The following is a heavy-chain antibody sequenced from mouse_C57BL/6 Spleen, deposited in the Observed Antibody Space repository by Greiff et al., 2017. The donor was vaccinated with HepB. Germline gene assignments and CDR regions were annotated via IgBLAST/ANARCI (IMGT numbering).Heavy chain of an antibody. Sequence: ESGPGLVKPSQSLSLTCSVTGYSITSGYYWNWIRQFPGNKLEWMGYISYDGSNNYNPSLKNRISITRDTSKNQFFLKLNSVTTEDTATYYCARDLDYYGRVFDYWGQGTTLTVSS. J-gene: IGHJ2*01. D-gene: IGHD1-1*01. CDR3: ARDLDYYGRVFDY. V-gene: IGHV3-6*01. CDR1: GYSITSGYY. CDR2: ISYDGSN.